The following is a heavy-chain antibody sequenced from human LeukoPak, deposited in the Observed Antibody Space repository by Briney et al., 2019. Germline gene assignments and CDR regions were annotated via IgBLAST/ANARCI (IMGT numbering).Heavy chain of an antibody. J-gene: IGHJ6*03. Sequence: SETLSLTCTVSGDSISSGSYYWSWIRQPAGKGLEWIGRIYSNEDTKFNPSLKSRVTISLDTSKNQFSLKLSSATAADTAVYYCASRHSKQQPYYYYMDIWGKGTTVTVSS. CDR3: ASRHSKQQPYYYYMDI. CDR1: GDSISSGSYY. V-gene: IGHV4-61*02. CDR2: IYSNEDT. D-gene: IGHD6-13*01.